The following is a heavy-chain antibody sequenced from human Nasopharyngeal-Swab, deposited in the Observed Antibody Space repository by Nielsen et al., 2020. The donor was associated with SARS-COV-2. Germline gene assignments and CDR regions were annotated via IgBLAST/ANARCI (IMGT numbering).Heavy chain of an antibody. J-gene: IGHJ4*02. CDR2: IAHDASNE. CDR3: ARGYSGYYYFDY. Sequence: VRQAPGKGLEWVAFIAHDASNEYYEDSVKGRFTISRDNSKNTLYLQMNSLRAEDTAMYYCARGYSGYYYFDYWGQGTLVTVSS. D-gene: IGHD5-12*01. V-gene: IGHV3-30*03.